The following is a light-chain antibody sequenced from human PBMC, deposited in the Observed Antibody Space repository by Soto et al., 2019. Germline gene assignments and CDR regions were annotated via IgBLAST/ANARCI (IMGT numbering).Light chain of an antibody. Sequence: QSALTQPASVSGSPGQSITISCTGTSSDVGGYNYVSWYQQHPGKAPKLMIYEVINQPSGGSNRFSGSKSGNTASLTISGLQAEDEADYYCSSYTSSSIDYVFGTGTKLTVL. CDR1: SSDVGGYNY. CDR3: SSYTSSSIDYV. J-gene: IGLJ1*01. CDR2: EVI. V-gene: IGLV2-14*01.